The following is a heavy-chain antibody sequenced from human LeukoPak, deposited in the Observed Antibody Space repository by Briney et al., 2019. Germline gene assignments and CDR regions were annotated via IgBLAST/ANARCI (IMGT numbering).Heavy chain of an antibody. CDR3: TRPDYGDYGNFDY. CDR2: IRSKANSYAT. V-gene: IGHV3-73*01. CDR1: GFTFSGSA. J-gene: IGHJ4*02. D-gene: IGHD4-17*01. Sequence: GGSLRLSCAASGFTFSGSAMHWVRQASGKGLGWVGRIRSKANSYATAYAASVEGRFTISRDDSKNTAYLQMNSLKTEDTAVYYCTRPDYGDYGNFDYWGQGTLVTVSS.